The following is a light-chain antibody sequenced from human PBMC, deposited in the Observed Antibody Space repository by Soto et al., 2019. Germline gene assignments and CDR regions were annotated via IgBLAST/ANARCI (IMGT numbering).Light chain of an antibody. J-gene: IGLJ2*01. Sequence: QSVLTQPPSASGSPGQSVTISCTGTSSDVGGYNYVSWYQQHPGKAPKVVIYGNNNRPSGVPDRFSGSKSGTSASLAITGLQAEDEADYYCQSYDISLSGSRVFGGGTKLTVL. V-gene: IGLV2-8*01. CDR3: QSYDISLSGSRV. CDR1: SSDVGGYNY. CDR2: GNN.